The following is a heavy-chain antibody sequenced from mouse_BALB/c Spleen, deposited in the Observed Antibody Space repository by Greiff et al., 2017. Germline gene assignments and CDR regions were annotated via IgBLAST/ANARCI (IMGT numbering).Heavy chain of an antibody. V-gene: IGHV1-69*02. CDR3: TRSGGIYDGYFDY. J-gene: IGHJ2*01. Sequence: QVQLQQPGAELVRPGASVKLSCKASGYTFTSYWINWVKQRPGQGLEWIGNIYPSDSYTNYNQKFKDKATLTVDKSSSTAYMQLSSPTSEDSAVYYCTRSGGIYDGYFDYWSQGTTLTVAS. D-gene: IGHD2-3*01. CDR1: GYTFTSYW. CDR2: IYPSDSYT.